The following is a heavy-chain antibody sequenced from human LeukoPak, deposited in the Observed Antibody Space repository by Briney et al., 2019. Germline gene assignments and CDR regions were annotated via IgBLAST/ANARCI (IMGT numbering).Heavy chain of an antibody. D-gene: IGHD3-9*01. V-gene: IGHV1-46*01. CDR3: ARSSDYYNEADI. CDR1: GYTFSSYY. Sequence: ASVKVSCKTSGYTFSSYYIHWVRQAPGQGLEWLGIINPSGGSTTYAQKFHGRVTMTTDTSTSTEYMEMPSLRSDEPAVYYCARSSDYYNEADIWGQGTMVTVSS. J-gene: IGHJ3*02. CDR2: INPSGGST.